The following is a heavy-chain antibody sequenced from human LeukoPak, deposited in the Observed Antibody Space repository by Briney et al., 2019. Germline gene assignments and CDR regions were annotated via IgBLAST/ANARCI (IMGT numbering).Heavy chain of an antibody. D-gene: IGHD3-10*01. CDR3: ARIRRGWIDY. CDR1: GFSLSTSGVC. CDR2: IDWDDDK. J-gene: IGHJ4*02. Sequence: KSGPTLVNPTQTLTLTCTFSGFSLSTSGVCVSWIRQPPGKALEWLARIDWDDDKYYSTPLKTRLTISKDTSKNQVVLTMTNMDPVDTATYYCARIRRGWIDYWGQGTLVTVSS. V-gene: IGHV2-70*11.